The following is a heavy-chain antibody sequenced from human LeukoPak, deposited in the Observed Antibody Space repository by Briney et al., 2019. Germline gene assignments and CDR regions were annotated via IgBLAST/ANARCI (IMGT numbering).Heavy chain of an antibody. D-gene: IGHD2-15*01. CDR2: IIPIFGIA. CDR1: GGTFSSYA. CDR3: ARQRLGGGHVVDY. V-gene: IGHV1-69*05. Sequence: ASVKVSCKASGGTFSSYAISWVRQAPGQGLEWMGGIIPIFGIANYAQKFQGRVTITTDESTSTAYMELSSLRSEDTAVYYCARQRLGGGHVVDYWGQGTLVTVSS. J-gene: IGHJ4*02.